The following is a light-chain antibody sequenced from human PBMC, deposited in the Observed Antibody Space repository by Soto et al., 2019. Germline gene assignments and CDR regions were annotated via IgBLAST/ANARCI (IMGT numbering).Light chain of an antibody. CDR3: QQYGSSSYT. V-gene: IGKV3-20*01. CDR1: QSVSSSY. CDR2: GAS. J-gene: IGKJ2*01. Sequence: DIVLTQSPDTLSLSPGERATLSCRASQSVSSSYLAWYQQKPGQAPRLLIYGASTRATGIPDRFSGSGSGTDFTLTISRLEPEDFAVYYCQQYGSSSYTLGQGTRLEIK.